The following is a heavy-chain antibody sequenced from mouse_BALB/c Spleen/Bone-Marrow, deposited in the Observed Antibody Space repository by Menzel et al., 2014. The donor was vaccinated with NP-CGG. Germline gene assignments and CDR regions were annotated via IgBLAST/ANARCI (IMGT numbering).Heavy chain of an antibody. Sequence: EVKLMESGGGLVQPGGSRKLSCAASGFTFSSFGMHWVRQAPEKGLEWIAYISSDSGAIFYADTVKGRFTISRDNPENTLFLQMTSLRSEDTAIYFCTRGGNWEDFDYWGQGTTLTVSS. V-gene: IGHV5-17*02. CDR2: ISSDSGAI. D-gene: IGHD4-1*01. CDR1: GFTFSSFG. CDR3: TRGGNWEDFDY. J-gene: IGHJ2*01.